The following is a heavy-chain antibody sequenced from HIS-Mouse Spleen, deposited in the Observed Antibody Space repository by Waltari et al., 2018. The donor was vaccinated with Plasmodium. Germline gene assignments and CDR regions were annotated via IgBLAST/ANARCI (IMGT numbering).Heavy chain of an antibody. D-gene: IGHD5-18*01. CDR1: GGSLRSYY. V-gene: IGHV4-59*08. CDR2: IYYSGST. Sequence: QVQLQESGPGLVKPSETLSLTCTVSGGSLRSYYWRWTRQTPGKGLEWIGYIYYSGSTNYNPSLKSRVTISVDTSKNQFSLKLSSVTAADTAVYYCARLRYSYGYFDYWGQGTLVTVSS. J-gene: IGHJ4*02. CDR3: ARLRYSYGYFDY.